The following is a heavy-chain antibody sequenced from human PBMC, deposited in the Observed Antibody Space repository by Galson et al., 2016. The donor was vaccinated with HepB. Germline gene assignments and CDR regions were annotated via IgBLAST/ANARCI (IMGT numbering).Heavy chain of an antibody. Sequence: SVKVSCKASGFTFTSSAVQWVRQARGQRLEWIGWIVVGSGNTNYAQEFHKRVTFTRDMSTSTIYMELSSLRSEGTAVYYCPAPYSGIYTLEYWGQGTLVTVPS. CDR3: PAPYSGIYTLEY. CDR2: IVVGSGNT. J-gene: IGHJ4*02. V-gene: IGHV1-58*01. CDR1: GFTFTSSA. D-gene: IGHD1-26*01.